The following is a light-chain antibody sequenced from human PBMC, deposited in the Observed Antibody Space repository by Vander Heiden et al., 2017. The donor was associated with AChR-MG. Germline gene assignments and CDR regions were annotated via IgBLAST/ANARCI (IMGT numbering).Light chain of an antibody. J-gene: IGKJ2*01. V-gene: IGKV1-5*03. CDR2: KAS. Sequence: DIQMTQSPSTPSASVGDRVTITCRASQSISSWLAWYQQKPGKAPNLLIYKASSLESGVPSRFSGSGSGTEFTLTISSLQPDDFATYYCQQYNSYSYTFGQGTKLEIK. CDR3: QQYNSYSYT. CDR1: QSISSW.